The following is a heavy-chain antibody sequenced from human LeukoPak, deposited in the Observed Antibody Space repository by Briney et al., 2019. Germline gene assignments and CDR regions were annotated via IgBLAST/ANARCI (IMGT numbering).Heavy chain of an antibody. Sequence: GGSLRLSCAASGFTLSSNYMSWVRRAAGPGLEWGSVIYSGGSTYSAASVKRRFTISRDNSKNTLYLQTNSLGAEDKAVYYCARGGGSSREYYFDYWGQGTLVTVSS. V-gene: IGHV3-53*01. D-gene: IGHD1-26*01. J-gene: IGHJ4*02. CDR3: ARGGGSSREYYFDY. CDR1: GFTLSSNY. CDR2: IYSGGST.